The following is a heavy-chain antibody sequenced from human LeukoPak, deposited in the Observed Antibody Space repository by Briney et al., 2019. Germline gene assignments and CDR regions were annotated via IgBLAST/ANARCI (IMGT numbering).Heavy chain of an antibody. CDR2: SSYSGST. CDR1: GDSITSDY. J-gene: IGHJ4*02. CDR3: ARHQRDSSGYHYFDY. V-gene: IGHV4-59*08. Sequence: PSETLSLTYSVSGDSITSDYWSWIRQPPGQGLWWIGYSSYSGSTYYNPSLKSRVTISVDTSKNQFSLRLSSVTAADTAVYYCARHQRDSSGYHYFDYWGKGTLVTVSS. D-gene: IGHD3-22*01.